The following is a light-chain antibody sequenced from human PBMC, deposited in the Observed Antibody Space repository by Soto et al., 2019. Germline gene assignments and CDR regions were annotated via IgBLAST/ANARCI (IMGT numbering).Light chain of an antibody. J-gene: IGKJ2*01. Sequence: DIQMTQSPSTLSASVGDRVTITCRASQSISSWLAWYQQKSRAAPKILIYKASIFESGVSSRFSGSGCGTEFTLTISSLQPDDFATYYRQQYDYCAYTFGQRTQLEIK. V-gene: IGKV1-5*03. CDR1: QSISSW. CDR3: QQYDYCAYT. CDR2: KAS.